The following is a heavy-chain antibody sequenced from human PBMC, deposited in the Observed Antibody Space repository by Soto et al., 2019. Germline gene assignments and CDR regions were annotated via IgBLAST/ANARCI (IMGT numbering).Heavy chain of an antibody. J-gene: IGHJ6*02. CDR3: AAPSNCSGGSCYSYYGMDV. CDR1: GYSFTSYW. V-gene: IGHV5-51*01. CDR2: IYPGDSDT. D-gene: IGHD2-15*01. Sequence: GESLKISCKGSGYSFTSYWIGWVRQMPGKGLEWMGIIYPGDSDTRYSPSLQGQVTISADKSISTAYLQWSSLKASDTAMYYCAAPSNCSGGSCYSYYGMDVWGQGTTVTVSS.